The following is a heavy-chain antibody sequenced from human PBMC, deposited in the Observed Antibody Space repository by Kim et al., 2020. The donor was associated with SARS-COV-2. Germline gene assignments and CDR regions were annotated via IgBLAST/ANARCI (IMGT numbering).Heavy chain of an antibody. J-gene: IGHJ6*01. CDR2: VNHSGST. CDR1: GGSISGYY. V-gene: IGHV4-34*01. CDR3: ASEGRITFFCDGSGAYYY. Sequence: SETLSLTCTVYGGSISGYYCSWIRQRPRQGREWIGEVNHSGSTNSNPSLKSRVTISVYTAKTQFSLKLSSVTAAATAVYDCASEGRITFFCDGSGAYYY. D-gene: IGHD3-22*01.